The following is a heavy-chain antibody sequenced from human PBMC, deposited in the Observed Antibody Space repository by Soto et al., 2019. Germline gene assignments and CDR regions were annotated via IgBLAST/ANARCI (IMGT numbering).Heavy chain of an antibody. D-gene: IGHD2-15*01. V-gene: IGHV3-33*01. Sequence: PGGSLRLSCAASGFTFSSYGMHWVRQAPGKGLEWVAVIWYDGSNKYYADSVKGRFTISRDNSKNTLYLQMNSLRAEDTAVYYCARDLGSGPTLDYWGQGTLVTVSS. CDR2: IWYDGSNK. J-gene: IGHJ4*02. CDR3: ARDLGSGPTLDY. CDR1: GFTFSSYG.